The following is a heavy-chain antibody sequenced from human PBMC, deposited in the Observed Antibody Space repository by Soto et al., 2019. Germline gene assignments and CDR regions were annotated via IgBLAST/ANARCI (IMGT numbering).Heavy chain of an antibody. V-gene: IGHV1-46*01. D-gene: IGHD3-9*01. Sequence: GASVKVSRKGTGYAYSTYLIHWVRQAPGQGREWMGISKPNGAGTTYAPKFQGSLTLTTDTSTSTVNMELARERSEDTAVYYCARGNYGFLTRYYSLAQWGKGTRVTVSS. CDR1: GYAYSTYL. CDR3: ARGNYGFLTRYYSLAQ. J-gene: IGHJ4*02. CDR2: SKPNGAGT.